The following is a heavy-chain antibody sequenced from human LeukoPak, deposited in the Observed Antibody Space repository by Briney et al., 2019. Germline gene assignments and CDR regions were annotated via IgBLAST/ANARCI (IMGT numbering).Heavy chain of an antibody. Sequence: GASVKVSCKASGYTFTSYYMHWVRQAPGQGLEWIGIINPSGGSTSYAQKFQGRVTMTRDTSTSTVYMELSSLRSEDTAVHYCAKDRGIAAAENWFDPWGQGTLVTVSS. J-gene: IGHJ5*02. CDR1: GYTFTSYY. D-gene: IGHD6-13*01. CDR2: INPSGGST. CDR3: AKDRGIAAAENWFDP. V-gene: IGHV1-46*01.